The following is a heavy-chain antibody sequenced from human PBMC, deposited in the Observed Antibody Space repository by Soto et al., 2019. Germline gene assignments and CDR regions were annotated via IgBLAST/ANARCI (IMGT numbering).Heavy chain of an antibody. CDR1: GGRFNTNA. CDR3: TREAHGGNFES. V-gene: IGHV1-69*12. Sequence: QVQLVQSGAEVKKPGSSVKVSCKVSGGRFNTNAISWLRQAPGQGLEWMGGIIAIFDKANYAQKFQDRVTMTADESMSTAYMELSSLMSDDTAVYFCTREAHGGNFESWGQGTLVTVSS. CDR2: IIAIFDKA. D-gene: IGHD2-15*01. J-gene: IGHJ4*02.